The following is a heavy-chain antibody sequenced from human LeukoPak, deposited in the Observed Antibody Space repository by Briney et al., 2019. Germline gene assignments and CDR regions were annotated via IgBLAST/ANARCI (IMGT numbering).Heavy chain of an antibody. CDR2: IIPIFGTA. CDR3: ATGSIAVVPATVRRNYYYYMDV. CDR1: GGTFSSYA. V-gene: IGHV1-69*06. Sequence: ASVKVSCKASGGTFSSYAISWVRQAPGQGLEWMGGIIPIFGTANYAQKFQGRVTMTEDTSTDTAYMELSSLRSEDTAVYYCATGSIAVVPATVRRNYYYYMDVWGKGTTVTVSS. D-gene: IGHD2-2*01. J-gene: IGHJ6*03.